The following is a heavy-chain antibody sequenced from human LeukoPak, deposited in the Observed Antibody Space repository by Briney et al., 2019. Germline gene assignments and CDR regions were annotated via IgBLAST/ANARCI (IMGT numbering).Heavy chain of an antibody. Sequence: GGSLRLSCAASGFTFSSYSMNWVRQAPGKGLQWVSSISSSSLYIYYADSVKGRFTISRDNAKNSLYLQMNSLRAEDTAVYYCVSDYGDYVDYWGQGTLVTVSS. D-gene: IGHD4-17*01. J-gene: IGHJ4*02. CDR3: VSDYGDYVDY. CDR2: ISSSSLYI. CDR1: GFTFSSYS. V-gene: IGHV3-21*01.